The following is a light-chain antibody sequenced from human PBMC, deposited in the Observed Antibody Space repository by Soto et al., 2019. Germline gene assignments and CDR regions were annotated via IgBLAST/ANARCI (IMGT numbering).Light chain of an antibody. V-gene: IGKV1-5*03. CDR3: QHYNGYPQT. CDR1: QSISSW. J-gene: IGKJ5*01. Sequence: DIQMTQSPSTLSASVGDRVTITCRASQSISSWLAWYQQKPGKAPKLLIYKASSLESGVPSRFSGSGSGTDFTLTISSLQPEDFGTYYCQHYNGYPQTFGQGTRLEIK. CDR2: KAS.